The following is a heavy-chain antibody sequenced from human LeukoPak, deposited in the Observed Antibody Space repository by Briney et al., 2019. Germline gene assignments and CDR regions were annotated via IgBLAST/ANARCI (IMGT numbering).Heavy chain of an antibody. J-gene: IGHJ3*02. D-gene: IGHD2/OR15-2a*01. CDR3: AKGVRGSNTGPDAFYI. Sequence: QPGGSLRLSCAVSGFRLDEYDIRCVRQGRGEGLEWVSSISWNSNSIGYADSVKGRFTISRDNARHSLYLQMDSLRLEDTALYYCAKGVRGSNTGPDAFYIWGQGTMVTVSS. CDR2: ISWNSNSI. CDR1: GFRLDEYD. V-gene: IGHV3-9*01.